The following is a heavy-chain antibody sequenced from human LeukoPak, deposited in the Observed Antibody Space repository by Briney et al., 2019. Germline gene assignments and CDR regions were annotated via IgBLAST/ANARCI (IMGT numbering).Heavy chain of an antibody. Sequence: AGGSLRLSCAASGFTFGTYAMSWVRQAPGKGLEWISAISGSGGSTYYADSVKGRFTISRDNSKNTLYLQMNSLRAEDTALYYCAKDKSSGWFFDSWGQGTLVTVSS. CDR2: ISGSGGST. D-gene: IGHD6-19*01. J-gene: IGHJ4*02. CDR1: GFTFGTYA. CDR3: AKDKSSGWFFDS. V-gene: IGHV3-23*01.